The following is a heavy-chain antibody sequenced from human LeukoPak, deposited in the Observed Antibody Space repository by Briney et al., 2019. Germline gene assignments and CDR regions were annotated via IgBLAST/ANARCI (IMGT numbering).Heavy chain of an antibody. CDR3: AGVLEWLPDPYYFDY. CDR2: IYYSGST. D-gene: IGHD3-3*01. CDR1: GGSISSSSYY. J-gene: IGHJ4*02. V-gene: IGHV4-39*01. Sequence: SETLSLTCTVSGGSISSSSYYWGWIRQPPGKGLVWIGSIYYSGSTYYNPSLKSRVTISVDTSKNQFSLKLSSVTAADTAVYYYAGVLEWLPDPYYFDYWGQGTLVTVSS.